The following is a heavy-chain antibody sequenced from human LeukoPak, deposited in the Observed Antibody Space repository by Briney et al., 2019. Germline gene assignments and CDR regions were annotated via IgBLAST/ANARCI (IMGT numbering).Heavy chain of an antibody. CDR3: ARLSGSYLDY. CDR2: IWYDGSKK. V-gene: IGHV3-33*08. D-gene: IGHD1-26*01. Sequence: GGSLRLSCAASGFTFSNDGMHWVRQAPGKGLEWVALIWYDGSKKYYADSVKGRFTISRDNSKNTLSLQMNSLRAEDTAVYYCARLSGSYLDYWGQGTLVTVSS. J-gene: IGHJ4*02. CDR1: GFTFSNDG.